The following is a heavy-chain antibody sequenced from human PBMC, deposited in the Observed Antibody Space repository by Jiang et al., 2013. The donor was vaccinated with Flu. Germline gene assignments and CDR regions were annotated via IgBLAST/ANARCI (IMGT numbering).Heavy chain of an antibody. CDR3: AKGRTLDGY. J-gene: IGHJ4*02. Sequence: DSVKGRFTISRDNSKNTLYLQMNSLRPEDTAVYYCAKGRTLDGYWGQGTLVTVSS. D-gene: IGHD5-24*01. V-gene: IGHV3-23*01.